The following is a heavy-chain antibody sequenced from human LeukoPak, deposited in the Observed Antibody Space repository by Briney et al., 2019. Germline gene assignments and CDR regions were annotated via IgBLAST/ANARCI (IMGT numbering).Heavy chain of an antibody. J-gene: IGHJ6*03. D-gene: IGHD2-2*03. V-gene: IGHV3-33*01. Sequence: SGGSLRLSCAASGFTFSTYGMHWVRQAPRKGLEWVAVVWYDESLKYYADSVKGRFTISRDNSKNTLFLQLNSLRAEDTAVYYCATYLGYCTSSNCPYFYMDVWGTGTTVIVSS. CDR3: ATYLGYCTSSNCPYFYMDV. CDR2: VWYDESLK. CDR1: GFTFSTYG.